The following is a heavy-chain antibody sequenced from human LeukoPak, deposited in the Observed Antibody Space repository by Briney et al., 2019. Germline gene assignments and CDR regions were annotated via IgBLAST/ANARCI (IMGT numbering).Heavy chain of an antibody. CDR2: ISYDGNNK. Sequence: GGSLRLSCAASGFTFSSYGMHWVRQAPGKGLEWVALISYDGNNKYYADSAKGRFTISRDNSKNTLYLQMNSLRAEDTAVYYCARDQSSGTLDSWGREPWSPSPQ. V-gene: IGHV3-30*03. D-gene: IGHD6-19*01. CDR1: GFTFSSYG. CDR3: ARDQSSGTLDS. J-gene: IGHJ4*02.